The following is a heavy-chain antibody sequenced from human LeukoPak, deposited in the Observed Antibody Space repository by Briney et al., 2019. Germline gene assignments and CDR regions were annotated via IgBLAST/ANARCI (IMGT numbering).Heavy chain of an antibody. Sequence: GGSLRLSCAASGFTFSSYSMNWVRQAPGKGLEWVSSISSSSSYIYYADSVKGRFTISRDNAKNSLYLQMNSLRAEDTAVYYCARTGKVTAILGDFDYWGQGTLVTVSS. J-gene: IGHJ4*02. V-gene: IGHV3-21*01. CDR2: ISSSSSYI. CDR1: GFTFSSYS. CDR3: ARTGKVTAILGDFDY. D-gene: IGHD2-21*02.